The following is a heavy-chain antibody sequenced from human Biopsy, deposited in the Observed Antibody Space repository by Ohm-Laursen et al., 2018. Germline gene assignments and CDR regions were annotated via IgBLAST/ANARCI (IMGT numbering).Heavy chain of an antibody. CDR1: GFTFSSHA. Sequence: SLRLSCSASGFTFSSHAMTWVRQAPGKGLEWVSYITSSSTYINYVDSVKGRFTISRDNAKNSLYLQMNSLRAEDTAVYYCARSRGSSGIATIYYYGMDVWGQGTTVTVSS. J-gene: IGHJ6*02. D-gene: IGHD3-10*01. CDR2: ITSSSTYI. CDR3: ARSRGSSGIATIYYYGMDV. V-gene: IGHV3-21*05.